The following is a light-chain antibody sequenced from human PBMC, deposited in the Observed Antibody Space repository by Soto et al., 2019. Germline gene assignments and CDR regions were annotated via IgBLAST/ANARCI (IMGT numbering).Light chain of an antibody. CDR2: EAT. CDR1: SSDVGSYDL. CDR3: CSYAGASTYV. Sequence: QPVLTQAASVSGSPGQSITISCTGTSSDVGSYDLVSWYQQHPGKAPKLMIYEATKRPSGVSVRFSGSKSGNTASLTISGLQAEDEADYYCCSYAGASTYVFGIGTKLTVL. J-gene: IGLJ1*01. V-gene: IGLV2-23*01.